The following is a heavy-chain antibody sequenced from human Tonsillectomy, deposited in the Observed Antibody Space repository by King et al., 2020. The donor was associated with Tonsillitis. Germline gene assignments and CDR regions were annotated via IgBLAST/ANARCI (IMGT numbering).Heavy chain of an antibody. D-gene: IGHD3-3*01. CDR2: ISGYNGNT. CDR3: ARSVMSGPSGYYYYYIDV. V-gene: IGHV1-18*01. J-gene: IGHJ6*03. Sequence: QLVQSGAEVKKPGASVKVSCKASGYTFTSYGITWVRQAPGQGLEWMGWISGYNGNTNYAQKLQGRVTMTTDTSTTIAYMELRSLRSDDTAVYYCARSVMSGPSGYYYYYIDVWGKGTTVTVSS. CDR1: GYTFTSYG.